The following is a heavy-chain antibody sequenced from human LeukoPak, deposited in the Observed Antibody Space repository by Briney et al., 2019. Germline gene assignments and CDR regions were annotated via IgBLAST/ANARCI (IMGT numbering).Heavy chain of an antibody. CDR2: ISGSGGST. V-gene: IGHV3-23*01. CDR1: GFVFSNVW. D-gene: IGHD6-13*01. J-gene: IGHJ4*02. CDR3: AKDRAAGTGEVDY. Sequence: AGGSLRLSCAASGFVFSNVWMSWVRQVPGKGLEGVSAISGSGGSTYYADSVKGRFTISRDNSKNTLYLQMSSLRADDTAVYYCAKDRAAGTGEVDYWGQGTLVTVSS.